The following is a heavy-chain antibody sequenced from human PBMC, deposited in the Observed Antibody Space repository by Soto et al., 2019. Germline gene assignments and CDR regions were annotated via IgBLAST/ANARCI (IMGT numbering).Heavy chain of an antibody. CDR2: IIPIFGTA. D-gene: IGHD3-10*01. CDR1: GGTFSSYA. Sequence: QVQLVQSGAEVKKPGSSVKVSCKASGGTFSSYAISWVRQAPGQGLEWMGGIIPIFGTANYAQKFQGRVTITADESTSTAYMELSRLRAEDTAVSYCARFALVSGSYYNSEDFDYWGQGTLVTVSS. J-gene: IGHJ4*02. CDR3: ARFALVSGSYYNSEDFDY. V-gene: IGHV1-69*01.